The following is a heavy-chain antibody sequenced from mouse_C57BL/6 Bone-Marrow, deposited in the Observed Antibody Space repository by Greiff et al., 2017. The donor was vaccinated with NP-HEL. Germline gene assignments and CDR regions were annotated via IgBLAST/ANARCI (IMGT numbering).Heavy chain of an antibody. CDR3: ARGGDYYALRRYWYVDV. Sequence: VQLQQSGPELVKPGDSVKISCKASGYSFTGYFMNWVMQSHGKSLEWIGRINPYNGATFYNQKFKGKATLTVDKSSSTAHMELRSLTSEDSAVYYCARGGDYYALRRYWYVDVWGTGTTVTVSS. CDR2: INPYNGAT. V-gene: IGHV1-20*01. D-gene: IGHD2-1*01. CDR1: GYSFTGYF. J-gene: IGHJ1*03.